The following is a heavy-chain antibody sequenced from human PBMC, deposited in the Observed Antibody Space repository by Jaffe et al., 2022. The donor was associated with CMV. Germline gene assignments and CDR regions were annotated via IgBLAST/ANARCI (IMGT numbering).Heavy chain of an antibody. Sequence: QVQLVQSGAELKKPGSSVKVSCKASGGPFSSYSISWVRQAPGQGLEWLGEIIPMFDAANYAQKFQDRVTITADESTNTAYMELSSLTSEDTAVYYCARNGRGHEYGDRKPNDPFDIWGQGTMVTVSS. CDR2: IIPMFDAA. V-gene: IGHV1-69*01. J-gene: IGHJ3*02. CDR3: ARNGRGHEYGDRKPNDPFDI. D-gene: IGHD4-17*01. CDR1: GGPFSSYS.